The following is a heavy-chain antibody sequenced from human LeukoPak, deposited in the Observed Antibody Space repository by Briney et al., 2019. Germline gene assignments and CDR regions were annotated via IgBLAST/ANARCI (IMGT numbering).Heavy chain of an antibody. CDR1: GYTFTGYY. J-gene: IGHJ4*02. Sequence: PEASVKVSCKASGYTFTGYYMHWVRQAPGQGLEWVSSISSSSSYIYYADSVKGRFTISRDNAKNSLYLQMNSLRAEDTAVYYCARDGGSGSYFLYWGQGTLVTVSS. V-gene: IGHV3-21*01. D-gene: IGHD1-26*01. CDR3: ARDGGSGSYFLY. CDR2: ISSSSSYI.